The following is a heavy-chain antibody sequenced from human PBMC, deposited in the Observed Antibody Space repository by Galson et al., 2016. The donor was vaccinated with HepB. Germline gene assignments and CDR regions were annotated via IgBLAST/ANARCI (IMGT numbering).Heavy chain of an antibody. V-gene: IGHV1-69*13. CDR1: GGTFRSHG. Sequence: SVKVSCKASGGTFRSHGFSWVRQAPGQGLEWMGGIIPIFAKTHYAQKFQGRVTITADESTNTTYMELTSLRSDDTAVYYCARVVISSMILTIGGGRFDPWGQGTLVTVSS. CDR2: IIPIFAKT. D-gene: IGHD3-16*01. J-gene: IGHJ5*02. CDR3: ARVVISSMILTIGGGRFDP.